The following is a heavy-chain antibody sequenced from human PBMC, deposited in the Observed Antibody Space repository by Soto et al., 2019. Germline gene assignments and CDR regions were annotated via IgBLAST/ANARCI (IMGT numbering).Heavy chain of an antibody. CDR2: IYYSGST. J-gene: IGHJ6*02. Sequence: PSETLSLTCTVSGGSISSYYWSWIRQPPGKGLEWIGYIYYSGSTNYNPSLKSRVTISVDTSKNQFSLKLSSVTAADTALYYCAREGVSSSWYNYYGMDVWGQGTTVTVSS. CDR3: AREGVSSSWYNYYGMDV. CDR1: GGSISSYY. D-gene: IGHD6-13*01. V-gene: IGHV4-59*01.